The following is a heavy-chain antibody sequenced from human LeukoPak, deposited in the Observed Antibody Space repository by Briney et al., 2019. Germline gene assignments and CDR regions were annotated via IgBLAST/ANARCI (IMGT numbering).Heavy chain of an antibody. CDR3: ARAYSGTYGLGYYYMDV. Sequence: GGSLRLSCAASGFTFSSYWMSWVRQAPGKGLEWVSSISSSSSYIYYADSVKGRFTISRDNAKKSLYLQMNSLRAEDTAVYYCARAYSGTYGLGYYYMDVWGKGTTVTVSS. J-gene: IGHJ6*03. CDR2: ISSSSSYI. CDR1: GFTFSSYW. V-gene: IGHV3-21*01. D-gene: IGHD1-26*01.